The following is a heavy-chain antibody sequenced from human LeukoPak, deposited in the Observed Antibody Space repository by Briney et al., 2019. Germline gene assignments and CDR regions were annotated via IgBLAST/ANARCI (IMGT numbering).Heavy chain of an antibody. Sequence: SGGSLRLACAVSGITLSNYGMGWVRQAPGEGLEWVAGISGSAGGTYYADSVKGRFTISRDNAKDTLYLQLNNLRAEDTAVYFCAKRGVVIRVILVGFYKEAYYFDSWGQGALVTVSS. CDR1: GITLSNYG. CDR3: AKRGVVIRVILVGFYKEAYYFDS. J-gene: IGHJ4*02. CDR2: ISGSAGGT. V-gene: IGHV3-23*01. D-gene: IGHD3-22*01.